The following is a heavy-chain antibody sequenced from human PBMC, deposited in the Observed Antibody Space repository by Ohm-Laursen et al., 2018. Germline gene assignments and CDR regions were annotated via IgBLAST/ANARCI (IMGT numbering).Heavy chain of an antibody. V-gene: IGHV4-59*01. Sequence: TLSLTCTVSGGPIRSYYWRWIRQPPGKGLEWIGYIYYSGSTNYNPSLKSRVTISVDTSKNQFSLKLSSVTAADTAVYYCARESTVGVVNYWGQGTLVTVSS. CDR3: ARESTVGVVNY. CDR2: IYYSGST. J-gene: IGHJ4*02. D-gene: IGHD3-3*01. CDR1: GGPIRSYY.